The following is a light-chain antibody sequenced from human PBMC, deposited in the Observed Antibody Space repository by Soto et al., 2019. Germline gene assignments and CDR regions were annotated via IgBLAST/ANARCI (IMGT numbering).Light chain of an antibody. J-gene: IGKJ5*01. Sequence: DIQMTRSPSSLSASVGDTVTITCXASQSIGKHLNWYQQKPGKAPNFLIYYVSNLQSGVPSRFSGSGSGTDFTLTINSLQPEDFATYYCQQGYSSAITFGQGTRLEI. CDR3: QQGYSSAIT. CDR1: QSIGKH. V-gene: IGKV1-39*01. CDR2: YVS.